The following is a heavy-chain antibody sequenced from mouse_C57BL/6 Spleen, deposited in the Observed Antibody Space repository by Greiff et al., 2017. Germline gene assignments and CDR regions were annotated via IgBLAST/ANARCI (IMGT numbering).Heavy chain of an antibody. J-gene: IGHJ3*01. Sequence: QVQLKQPGAELVKPGASVKMSCTASGYTFTSYWITWVKQRPGQGLEWIGDIYPGSGSTNYNEKFKSKATLTVDTSSSTAYMPLSSLTSEDSAVYYCANGDGSAFAYWGQGTLVTVSA. CDR2: IYPGSGST. D-gene: IGHD1-1*01. CDR1: GYTFTSYW. CDR3: ANGDGSAFAY. V-gene: IGHV1-55*01.